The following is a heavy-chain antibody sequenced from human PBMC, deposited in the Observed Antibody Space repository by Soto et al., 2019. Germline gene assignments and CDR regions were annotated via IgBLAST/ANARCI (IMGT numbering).Heavy chain of an antibody. CDR3: ARGSDSSFDY. CDR1: GDSVSSNSVA. J-gene: IGHJ4*02. Sequence: SQTLSLTCAISGDSVSSNSVAWNWIRQSPARGLEWLGRTYYRSKWYNDYAVSMKSRISINPDTSKNQFSLQLNSVTPEDTAVYYSARGSDSSFDYWGQGSMVTVYS. V-gene: IGHV6-1*01. CDR2: TYYRSKWYN. D-gene: IGHD2-21*02.